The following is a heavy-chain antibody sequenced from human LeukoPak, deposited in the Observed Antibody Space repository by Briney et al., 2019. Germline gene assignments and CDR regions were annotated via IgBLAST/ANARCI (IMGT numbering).Heavy chain of an antibody. CDR2: ISANNGNT. CDR3: SRDDGPFGGVRFDH. Sequence: ASVKVSCKASGYTFTAYGISWVRQAPGQGLEWMGWISANNGNTNYAQKVQGRVTMTRDTSTSTAYMELRSLRYDDTAEYYCSRDDGPFGGVRFDHWGQGTLVTVSS. CDR1: GYTFTAYG. J-gene: IGHJ4*02. V-gene: IGHV1-18*01. D-gene: IGHD3-16*01.